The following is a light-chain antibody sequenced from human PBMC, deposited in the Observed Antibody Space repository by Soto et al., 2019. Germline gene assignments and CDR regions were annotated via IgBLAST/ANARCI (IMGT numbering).Light chain of an antibody. CDR1: QSLITRY. CDR3: QQYGTSPT. CDR2: GAS. V-gene: IGKV3-20*01. J-gene: IGKJ5*01. Sequence: EIVLTQSPGTLSLFPGERATLSCRASQSLITRYLAWYQQKPGQAPRLLIYGASSRATGIPDRFSGSGSGTYFTLTICRLEPEDFAVYSCQQYGTSPTFGQGTRLEIK.